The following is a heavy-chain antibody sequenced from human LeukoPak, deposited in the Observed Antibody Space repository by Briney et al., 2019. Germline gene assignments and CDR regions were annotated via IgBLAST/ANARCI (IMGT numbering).Heavy chain of an antibody. Sequence: GGSLRLSCAGSGFSFSTYDMLWVRQAPGKGLEWVSAIGSGGDTYYAGSVKGRFTISRESAKNSFYLQMNSLNAGDTAVYFCARAVAGTGEIDSWGQGTLVAVSS. V-gene: IGHV3-13*01. CDR2: IGSGGDT. D-gene: IGHD6-19*01. J-gene: IGHJ4*02. CDR3: ARAVAGTGEIDS. CDR1: GFSFSTYD.